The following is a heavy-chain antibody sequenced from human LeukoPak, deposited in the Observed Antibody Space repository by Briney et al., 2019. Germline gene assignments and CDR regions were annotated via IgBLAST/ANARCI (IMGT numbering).Heavy chain of an antibody. CDR2: TRNKANSYTT. Sequence: GGSLRLSCAASGFTFSDHYMDWVRQAPGKGLEWVGRTRNKANSYTTEYAASVKVRFTISRDDSKNSLYLQMNSLKTEDTAVYYCARSGVGATDAFDIWGQGTMVTVSS. D-gene: IGHD1-26*01. CDR3: ARSGVGATDAFDI. CDR1: GFTFSDHY. J-gene: IGHJ3*02. V-gene: IGHV3-72*01.